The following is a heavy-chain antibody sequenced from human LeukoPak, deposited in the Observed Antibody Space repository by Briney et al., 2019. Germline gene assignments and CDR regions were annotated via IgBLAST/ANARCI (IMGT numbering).Heavy chain of an antibody. V-gene: IGHV3-23*01. CDR2: ISGSGGST. J-gene: IGHJ5*02. CDR1: GFTFSSYG. CDR3: AKGARPGLTMVRGVKNWFDP. Sequence: PGGSLRLSCAASGFTFSSYGMSWVRQAPGKGLEWVSAISGSGGSTYYADSVKGRFTISRDNSKNTLYLQMNSLRAEDTAVYYCAKGARPGLTMVRGVKNWFDPWGQGTLVTVSS. D-gene: IGHD3-10*01.